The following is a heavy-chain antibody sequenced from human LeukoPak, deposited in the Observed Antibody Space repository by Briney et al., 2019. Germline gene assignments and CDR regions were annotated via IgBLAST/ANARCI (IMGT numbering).Heavy chain of an antibody. CDR1: GFPFNAYW. V-gene: IGHV3-21*01. J-gene: IGHJ4*02. D-gene: IGHD1-26*01. CDR2: ISSSSSYI. Sequence: GGSLRLSCAASGFPFNAYWMTWVRQAPGKGLEWVSSISSSSSYIYYADSVKGRFTISRDNAKNSLYLQMNSLRAEDTAVYYCARDWGVGATLYYFDYWGQGTLVTVSS. CDR3: ARDWGVGATLYYFDY.